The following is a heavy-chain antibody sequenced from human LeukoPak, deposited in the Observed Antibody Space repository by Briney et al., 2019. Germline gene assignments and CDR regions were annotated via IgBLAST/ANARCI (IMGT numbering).Heavy chain of an antibody. D-gene: IGHD3-10*01. CDR3: ARGKVWYGELEDGYYFDS. Sequence: PSETLSLTCAVYGGSFSDDYWTWIRQPPGKGLEWIGDINHSGNTNYNPSLKSRVTISLHTSKNQFSLKLSSVTAADTAVYYCARGKVWYGELEDGYYFDSWGQGTLVTVSS. CDR1: GGSFSDDY. J-gene: IGHJ4*02. V-gene: IGHV4-34*01. CDR2: INHSGNT.